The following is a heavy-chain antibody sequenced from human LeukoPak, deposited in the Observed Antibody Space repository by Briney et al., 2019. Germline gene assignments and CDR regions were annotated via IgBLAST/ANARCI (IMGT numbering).Heavy chain of an antibody. CDR1: GYTFTSYY. V-gene: IGHV1-46*01. CDR3: ARVGPSDAFDI. Sequence: ASVKVSCKASGYTFTSYYMHWVRQAPGQGLEWMGIINPSGGSTSYAQKFQGRVTMTRDTSTSTVYMELSSLRSDDTAVYYCARVGPSDAFDIWGQGTMVTVSS. CDR2: INPSGGST. D-gene: IGHD3-16*01. J-gene: IGHJ3*02.